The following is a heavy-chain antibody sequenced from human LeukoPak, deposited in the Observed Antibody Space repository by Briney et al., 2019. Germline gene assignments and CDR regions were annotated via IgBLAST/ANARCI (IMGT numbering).Heavy chain of an antibody. CDR3: ACQKRLYSSSWGRADWFDP. CDR1: GGTFSSYA. V-gene: IGHV1-69*05. Sequence: GSSVKVSCKASGGTFSSYAISWVRQAPGQGLEWTGGIIPIFGTANYAQKFQGRVTITTDESTSTAYMELSSLRSEDTAVYYCACQKRLYSSSWGRADWFDPWGQGTLVTVSS. J-gene: IGHJ5*02. CDR2: IIPIFGTA. D-gene: IGHD6-13*01.